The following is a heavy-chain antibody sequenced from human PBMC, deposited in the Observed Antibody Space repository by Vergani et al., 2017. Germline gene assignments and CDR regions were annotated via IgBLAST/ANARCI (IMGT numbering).Heavy chain of an antibody. V-gene: IGHV4-59*01. J-gene: IGHJ4*02. D-gene: IGHD1-14*01. CDR2: VEDSGSF. CDR3: ARSIVSRNPPDYFDN. CDR1: GGSLSGYY. Sequence: QVQLQESGPGLVRPSETLSLTCTVSGGSLSGYYWNWIRQTPGEGLEWIGYVEDSGSFNYNPSLKTRVSMSSDTSNNQFSLMLSSVPVADTAVYYCARSIVSRNPPDYFDNWGQGTLVTVSS.